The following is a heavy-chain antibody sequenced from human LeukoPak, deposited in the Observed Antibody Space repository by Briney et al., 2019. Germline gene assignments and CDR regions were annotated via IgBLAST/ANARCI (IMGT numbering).Heavy chain of an antibody. V-gene: IGHV4-59*11. CDR3: ASSNRNGYNYIDY. J-gene: IGHJ4*02. CDR1: GTSISSHY. Sequence: PSETLSLTCTVSGTSISSHYWSWIRQPPGKGLEWIGYIYYSGSTNYNPSLKSRVTISVDTSKNQLSLKLSSVTAADTAVYYCASSNRNGYNYIDYWGQGTLVTVSS. D-gene: IGHD5-24*01. CDR2: IYYSGST.